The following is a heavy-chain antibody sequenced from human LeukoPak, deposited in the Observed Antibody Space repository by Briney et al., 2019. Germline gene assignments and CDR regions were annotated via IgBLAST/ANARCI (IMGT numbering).Heavy chain of an antibody. J-gene: IGHJ6*02. D-gene: IGHD3-3*01. CDR3: AREGRTYYDFWSGYYTLGDYYYYYGMDV. Sequence: ASVKVSCKASGYTFTSYDINWVRQATGQGLEWMGWMNPNSGNTGYAQKFQGRVTMTRNTSISTAYMELSSLRSEDTAVYYCAREGRTYYDFWSGYYTLGDYYYYYGMDVWGQGTTVTVSS. CDR1: GYTFTSYD. CDR2: MNPNSGNT. V-gene: IGHV1-8*01.